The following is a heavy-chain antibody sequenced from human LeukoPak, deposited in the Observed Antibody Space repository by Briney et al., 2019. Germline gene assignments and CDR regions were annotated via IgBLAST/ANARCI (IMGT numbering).Heavy chain of an antibody. CDR1: GFTFSRYG. Sequence: GGSLRLSCAASGFTFSRYGMHWVRQAPGKGLEWVAVISYDGSNRYYADSVKGRFTLSRDTSKNTLYLQMNSMRAEDTAVYYFACAGRDLLPYFDYWGQGTLVTVSS. CDR3: ACAGRDLLPYFDY. CDR2: ISYDGSNR. V-gene: IGHV3-30*03. D-gene: IGHD1-26*01. J-gene: IGHJ4*02.